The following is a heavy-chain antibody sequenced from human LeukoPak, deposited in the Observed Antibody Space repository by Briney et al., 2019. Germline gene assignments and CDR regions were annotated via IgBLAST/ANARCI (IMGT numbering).Heavy chain of an antibody. CDR3: ARGDYYDSSGYLDY. J-gene: IGHJ4*02. Sequence: ASVKVSCKASGYTFISYGISWVRQAPGQGLDWMGWINPNSGGTNYAQKFQGRVTMTRDTSISTAYMELSRLRSDDTAVYYCARGDYYDSSGYLDYWGQGTLVTVSS. CDR1: GYTFISYG. D-gene: IGHD3-22*01. CDR2: INPNSGGT. V-gene: IGHV1-2*02.